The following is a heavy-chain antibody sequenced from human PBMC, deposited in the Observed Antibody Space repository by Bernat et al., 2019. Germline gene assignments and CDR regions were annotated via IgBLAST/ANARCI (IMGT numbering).Heavy chain of an antibody. J-gene: IGHJ4*02. V-gene: IGHV4-59*08. D-gene: IGHD3-22*01. Sequence: QVQLQESGPGLVKPSETLSLTCTVSGGSISSYYWSWIRQPPGKGLEWIGYIYYSGSTNYNPSLKSRVTISVDTSKNQFSLKLSSVTAADTAVYYCARSYYYDSMGYFDYWGQGTLVTVSS. CDR1: GGSISSYY. CDR3: ARSYYYDSMGYFDY. CDR2: IYYSGST.